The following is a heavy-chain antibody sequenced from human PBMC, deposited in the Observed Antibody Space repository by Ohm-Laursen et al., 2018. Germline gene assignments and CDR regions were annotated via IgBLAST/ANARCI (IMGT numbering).Heavy chain of an antibody. J-gene: IGHJ4*02. CDR1: GFTVSSNY. D-gene: IGHD4-17*01. CDR2: ISSSGSTI. V-gene: IGHV3-11*04. CDR3: ARGAPFYGGFDY. Sequence: SLRLSCAASGFTVSSNYMSWVRQAPGKGLEWVSYISSSGSTIYYADSVKGRFTISRDNAKNELYLQMNGLRGEDTAVYYCARGAPFYGGFDYWGQGTLVTVSS.